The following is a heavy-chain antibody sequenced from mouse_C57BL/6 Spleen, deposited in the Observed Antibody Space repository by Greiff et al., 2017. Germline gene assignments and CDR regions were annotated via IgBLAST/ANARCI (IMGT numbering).Heavy chain of an antibody. D-gene: IGHD2-3*01. Sequence: EVQRVESGPGLVKPSQSLSLTCSVTGYSITSGYYWNWIRQFPGNKLEWMGYISYDGSNNYNPSLKNRISITRDTSKNQFFLKLNSVTTEDTATYYCARESYDGYYLFAYWGQGTLVTVSA. CDR3: ARESYDGYYLFAY. CDR1: GYSITSGYY. J-gene: IGHJ3*01. V-gene: IGHV3-6*01. CDR2: ISYDGSN.